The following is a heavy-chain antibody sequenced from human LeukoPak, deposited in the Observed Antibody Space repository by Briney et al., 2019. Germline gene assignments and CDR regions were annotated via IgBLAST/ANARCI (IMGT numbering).Heavy chain of an antibody. J-gene: IGHJ5*02. Sequence: GGSLRLSCAASGFTFSDYYMSWIRQAPGKGLEWVSYISSSGSVIYYADSVKGRFTISRDNAKNSLYLQMNSLRAEDTAVYYCARDSEQQLSWFDPWGQGTLVTVSS. CDR2: ISSSGSVI. CDR1: GFTFSDYY. V-gene: IGHV3-11*01. D-gene: IGHD6-13*01. CDR3: ARDSEQQLSWFDP.